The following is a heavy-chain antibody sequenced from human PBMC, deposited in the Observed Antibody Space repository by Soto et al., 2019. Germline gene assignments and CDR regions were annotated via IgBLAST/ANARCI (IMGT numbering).Heavy chain of an antibody. CDR3: ARDPSFSGYYYYGMDV. Sequence: GGSLRLSCAASGFTFSSYSMNWVRQAPGKGLEWVSYISSSSSTIYYADSVKDRFTISRDNAKNSLYLQMNSLRDEDTAVYYCARDPSFSGYYYYGMDVWGQGTTVT. CDR1: GFTFSSYS. CDR2: ISSSSSTI. J-gene: IGHJ6*02. V-gene: IGHV3-48*02.